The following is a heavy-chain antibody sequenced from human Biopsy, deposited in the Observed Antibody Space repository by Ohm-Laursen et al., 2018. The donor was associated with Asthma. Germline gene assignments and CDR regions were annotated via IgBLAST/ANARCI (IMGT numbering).Heavy chain of an antibody. CDR3: AREVGATRYDP. D-gene: IGHD1-26*01. CDR1: GCTFTSNA. CDR2: LNPVNGNT. J-gene: IGHJ5*02. V-gene: IGHV1-3*01. Sequence: GATVKISCKASGCTFTSNAIHWMRQAPGQSLEWMAWLNPVNGNTKYSQQFQGRVTITRDTSASTAYMELSSLTSEDTAVFYCAREVGATRYDPWGQGTLVTVSS.